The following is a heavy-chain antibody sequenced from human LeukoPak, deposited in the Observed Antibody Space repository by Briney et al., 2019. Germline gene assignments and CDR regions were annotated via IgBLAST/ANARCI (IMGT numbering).Heavy chain of an antibody. CDR3: ARVKRGYSYGTNWFDP. CDR1: GGSISSYY. CDR2: IYYSGST. J-gene: IGHJ5*02. V-gene: IGHV4-59*01. Sequence: SETLSLTCTVSGGSISSYYWSWIRQPPGKGLEWIGYIYYSGSTNYNPSLKSRVTISVDTSKNQFSLKLSSVTAADTAVYYCARVKRGYSYGTNWFDPWGQGTLVTVSS. D-gene: IGHD5-18*01.